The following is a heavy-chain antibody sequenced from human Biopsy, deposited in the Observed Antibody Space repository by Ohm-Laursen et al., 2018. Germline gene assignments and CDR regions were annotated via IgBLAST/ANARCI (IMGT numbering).Heavy chain of an antibody. J-gene: IGHJ3*02. CDR3: GRREVVITHDAFDT. CDR2: VYYSGST. Sequence: TLSLTCTVSGGSISSYYWTWIRQPPRKGLEWIGDVYYSGSTNRNPSLKSRVTILVDTSKNQFSLKLNSVTAADTAVYYCGRREVVITHDAFDTWGQGTMVTVSS. V-gene: IGHV4-59*08. D-gene: IGHD3-22*01. CDR1: GGSISSYY.